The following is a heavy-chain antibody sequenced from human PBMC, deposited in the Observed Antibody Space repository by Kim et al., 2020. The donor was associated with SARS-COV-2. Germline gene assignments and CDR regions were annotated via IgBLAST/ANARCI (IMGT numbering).Heavy chain of an antibody. CDR3: DYYYDSIFTTFDY. CDR1: GFTFSSYA. V-gene: IGHV3-23*01. CDR2: ISGSGGST. J-gene: IGHJ4*02. D-gene: IGHD3-22*01. Sequence: GGSLRLSCAASGFTFSSYAMSWVRQAPGKGLEWVSAISGSGGSTYYADSVKGRFTISRDNSKNTLYLQMNSLRAEDTAVYYFDYYYDSIFTTFDYWGQGTLVTVSS.